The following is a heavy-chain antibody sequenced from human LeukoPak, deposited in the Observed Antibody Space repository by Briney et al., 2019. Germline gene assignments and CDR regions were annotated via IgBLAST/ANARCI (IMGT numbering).Heavy chain of an antibody. V-gene: IGHV3-53*04. J-gene: IGHJ3*02. CDR3: ARHNWNQLKDSFDI. D-gene: IGHD1-20*01. Sequence: GGSLRLSCAASGFTFSSNDMSWVRQAPGKGLEWVSVIYSGGSTYYADSVKGRFTISRHNSKNTLYLQMNSLRAEDTAVCYCARHNWNQLKDSFDIWGQGTMVTVSS. CDR1: GFTFSSND. CDR2: IYSGGST.